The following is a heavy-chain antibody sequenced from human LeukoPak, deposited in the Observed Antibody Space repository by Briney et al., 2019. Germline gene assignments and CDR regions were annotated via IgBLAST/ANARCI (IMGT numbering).Heavy chain of an antibody. V-gene: IGHV1-69*13. CDR3: ARDPPTYYYDSSGYSQSDY. Sequence: SVKVSCKASGGTFSSYAISWVRQAPGQGLEWMGGIIPIFGTANYAQKFQGRVTITADESTSTAYMELSSLRSEDTAVYYCARDPPTYYYDSSGYSQSDYWGQGTLVTVSS. J-gene: IGHJ4*02. D-gene: IGHD3-22*01. CDR2: IIPIFGTA. CDR1: GGTFSSYA.